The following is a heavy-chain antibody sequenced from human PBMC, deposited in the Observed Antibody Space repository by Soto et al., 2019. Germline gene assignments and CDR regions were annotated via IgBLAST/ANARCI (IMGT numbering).Heavy chain of an antibody. V-gene: IGHV3-21*06. Sequence: EVQLVESGGGLVKPGGSLRLSCAASGITFSSYSMNWVRQAPGKGLEWVSSISSTGTYIDYADSVKGRFTISRDNAKNPLFLQTDRLRAQDPAVYHSARQPKPYSRSSHAFEIWGEGTMENISS. J-gene: IGHJ3*02. CDR3: ARQPKPYSRSSHAFEI. CDR2: ISSTGTYI. CDR1: GITFSSYS. D-gene: IGHD6-6*01.